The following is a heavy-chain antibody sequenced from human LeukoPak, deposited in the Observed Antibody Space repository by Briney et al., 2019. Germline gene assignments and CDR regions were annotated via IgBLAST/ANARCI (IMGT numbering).Heavy chain of an antibody. CDR3: ARDPYHKILPGYGSAMGH. J-gene: IGHJ4*02. CDR1: GYTFTSYG. V-gene: IGHV1-18*04. D-gene: IGHD3-9*01. CDR2: TSTYNDET. Sequence: VASAKVSCKASGYTFTSYGISWVRQAPGQGLEWMGWTSTYNDETAYARKFQDRLTMTTDTSTSTAYLELRSLRADDTAVYYCARDPYHKILPGYGSAMGHWGQGILVTVSS.